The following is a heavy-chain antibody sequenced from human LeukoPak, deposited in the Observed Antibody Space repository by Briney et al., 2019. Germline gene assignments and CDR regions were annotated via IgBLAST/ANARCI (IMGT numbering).Heavy chain of an antibody. D-gene: IGHD2-21*02. J-gene: IGHJ6*04. V-gene: IGHV3-53*01. CDR2: IYNDGNT. Sequence: GGSLRLSCAVSGFTVSSNHRSWVRQAPGKGLEWVSVIYNDGNTYYTDSVKGRFTISRDNSKNTVFLQMNSLRAEDTAMYYCARDREVVTARAQMDVWGKGTTVTVSS. CDR3: ARDREVVTARAQMDV. CDR1: GFTVSSNH.